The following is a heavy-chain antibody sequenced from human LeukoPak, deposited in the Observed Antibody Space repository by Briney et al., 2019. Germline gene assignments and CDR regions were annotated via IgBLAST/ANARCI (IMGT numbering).Heavy chain of an antibody. J-gene: IGHJ4*02. CDR2: IYYSGST. CDR3: ASFLSSGYYYLPNY. Sequence: KPSETLSLTCTVSSGPISSSSYYWGWIRQPPGKGLEWIGSIYYSGSTYYNPSLKTRVTISVDTSKDQFSLKLSSVTAADTAVYYCASFLSSGYYYLPNYWGQGTLVTVSS. D-gene: IGHD3-22*01. V-gene: IGHV4-39*01. CDR1: SGPISSSSYY.